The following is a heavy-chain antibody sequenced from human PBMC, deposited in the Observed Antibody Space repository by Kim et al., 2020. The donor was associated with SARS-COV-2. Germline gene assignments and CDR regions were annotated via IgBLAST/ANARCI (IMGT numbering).Heavy chain of an antibody. CDR2: GT. J-gene: IGHJ3*02. V-gene: IGHV1-2*02. D-gene: IGHD4-17*01. CDR3: ARYGRGAFDI. Sequence: GTNYAQKFQGRVTMTRDTSISPAYMELSRLRSDDTAVYYCARYGRGAFDIWGQGTMVTVSS.